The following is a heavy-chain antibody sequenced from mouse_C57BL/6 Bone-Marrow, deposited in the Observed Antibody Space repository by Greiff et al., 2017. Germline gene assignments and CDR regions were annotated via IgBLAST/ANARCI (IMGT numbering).Heavy chain of an antibody. D-gene: IGHD2-3*01. CDR2: INPNNGGT. Sequence: VQLQQSGPELVKPGASVKISCKASGYTFTDYYMNWVKQSHGKSLEWIGDINPNNGGTSYNQKFKGKATLTVDKSSSTAYMALRSLTSEDSAVYYCARSLDGYYAAWFAYWGQGTLVTVSA. CDR1: GYTFTDYY. CDR3: ARSLDGYYAAWFAY. J-gene: IGHJ3*01. V-gene: IGHV1-26*01.